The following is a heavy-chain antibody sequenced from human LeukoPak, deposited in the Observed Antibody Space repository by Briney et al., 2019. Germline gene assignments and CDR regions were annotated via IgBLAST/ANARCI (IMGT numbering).Heavy chain of an antibody. CDR2: ISAYNGNT. V-gene: IGHV1-18*04. D-gene: IGHD6-13*01. CDR3: AGGAQGGAAAVNFDY. CDR1: GYTFTDYY. Sequence: ASVKVSCKASGYTFTDYYMHWVRQAPGQGLEWMGWISAYNGNTNYAQKLQGRVTMTTDTSTSTAYMELRSLRSDDTAVYYCAGGAQGGAAAVNFDYWGQGTLVTVSS. J-gene: IGHJ4*02.